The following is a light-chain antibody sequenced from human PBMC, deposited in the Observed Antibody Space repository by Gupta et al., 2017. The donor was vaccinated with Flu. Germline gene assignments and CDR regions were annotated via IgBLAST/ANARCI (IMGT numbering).Light chain of an antibody. CDR3: CSYAGSSAYV. J-gene: IGLJ1*01. CDR1: SSDVGSYNL. CDR2: EGS. Sequence: QSALTQPASVSGSPGQSITISCTGTSSDVGSYNLVSWYQQHPGKAPKLMIYEGSKRPSGVSNRFSGSKSGNTAYLTISGLQADDETDYYCCSYAGSSAYVFGTGTKVTVL. V-gene: IGLV2-23*01.